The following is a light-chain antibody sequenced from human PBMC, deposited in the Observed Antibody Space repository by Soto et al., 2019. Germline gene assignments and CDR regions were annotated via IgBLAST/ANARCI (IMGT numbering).Light chain of an antibody. V-gene: IGLV2-23*03. CDR3: CSYAGSSTFV. CDR1: SSDVGSYNL. Sequence: QSALTQPASVSGSPGQSITISCTGTSSDVGSYNLVSWYQQYPGKAPKLMIYEGSQRPSGVSNRFSGSKSGNTASLTISGLQAEDEADYYCCSYAGSSTFVFGPGTKLTVL. J-gene: IGLJ1*01. CDR2: EGS.